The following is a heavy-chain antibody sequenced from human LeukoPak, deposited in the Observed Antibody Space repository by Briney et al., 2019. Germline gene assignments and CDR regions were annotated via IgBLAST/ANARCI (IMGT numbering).Heavy chain of an antibody. CDR3: ARVSSSSLFDY. CDR1: GFTFSSYS. D-gene: IGHD6-6*01. V-gene: IGHV3-21*06. CDR2: ISSSSSYI. J-gene: IGHJ4*02. Sequence: PGGSLRLSCAASGFTFSSYSMNWVRQAPGKGLEWVSSISSSSSYIYYADSVKGRFTISRDNAKNSLYLLMNSLRAEDTAVYYCARVSSSSLFDYWGQGALVTVSS.